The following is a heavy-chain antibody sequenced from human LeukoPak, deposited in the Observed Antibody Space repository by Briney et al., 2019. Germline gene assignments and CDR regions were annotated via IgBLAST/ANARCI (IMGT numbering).Heavy chain of an antibody. Sequence: SETLSLTCTVSGGSISTYYWSWIRQPPGKGLEWIGYIYHTGSTNYNPSLKSRVTISVDTSKNQFSLKLSSVTAADTAVYYCARFTYCGTDCHYLNCWGQGTLVTVSS. CDR1: GGSISTYY. J-gene: IGHJ4*02. CDR3: ARFTYCGTDCHYLNC. CDR2: IYHTGST. V-gene: IGHV4-59*08. D-gene: IGHD2-21*02.